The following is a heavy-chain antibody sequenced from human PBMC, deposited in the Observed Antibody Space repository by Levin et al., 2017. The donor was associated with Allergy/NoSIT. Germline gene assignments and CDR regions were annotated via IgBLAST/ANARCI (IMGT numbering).Heavy chain of an antibody. CDR3: GRDRSIKNQDGDFWYYGMDV. Sequence: PSETLSLTCTVSGGSISGHHWSWIRQPPGKALEWIGNIHYSGTTKYNPSLKSRLTISVDTSKNQFSLKLSSVTAADTAVYYCGRDRSIKNQDGDFWYYGMDVWGQGTTVSVSS. CDR2: IHYSGTT. J-gene: IGHJ6*02. D-gene: IGHD2-21*01. CDR1: GGSISGHH. V-gene: IGHV4-59*11.